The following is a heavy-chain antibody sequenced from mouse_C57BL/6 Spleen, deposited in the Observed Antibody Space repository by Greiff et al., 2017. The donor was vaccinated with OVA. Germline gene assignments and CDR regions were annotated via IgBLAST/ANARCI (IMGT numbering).Heavy chain of an antibody. CDR2: IRYDGSN. Sequence: EVHLVESGPGLVKPSQSLSLTCSATGYSITSGYYWNWIRQFPGNKLEWMGYIRYDGSNNYNPSLKNRISITRDTSKNQFFLKLNSVTTEDTATYYCAKEDYGSSSWFAYWGQGTLVTVSA. CDR1: GYSITSGYY. J-gene: IGHJ3*01. D-gene: IGHD1-1*01. V-gene: IGHV3-6*01. CDR3: AKEDYGSSSWFAY.